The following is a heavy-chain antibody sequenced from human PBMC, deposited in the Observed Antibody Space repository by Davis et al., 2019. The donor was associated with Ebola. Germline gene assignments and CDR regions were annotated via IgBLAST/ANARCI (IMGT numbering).Heavy chain of an antibody. V-gene: IGHV3-11*01. CDR3: ARALVGTHLLYYYYGMDV. D-gene: IGHD1-26*01. CDR1: GFTVSSNY. Sequence: GGSLRLSCAASGFTVSSNYMSWIRQAPGKGLEWVSYISSSGSTIYYADSVKGRFTISRDNAKNSLYLQMNSLRAEDTAVYYCARALVGTHLLYYYYGMDVWGKGTTVTVSS. CDR2: ISSSGSTI. J-gene: IGHJ6*04.